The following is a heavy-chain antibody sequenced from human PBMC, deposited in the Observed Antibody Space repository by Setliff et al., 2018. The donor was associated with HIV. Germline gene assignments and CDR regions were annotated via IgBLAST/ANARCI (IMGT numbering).Heavy chain of an antibody. D-gene: IGHD3-22*01. V-gene: IGHV1-2*02. CDR1: GYRFIDYY. CDR3: ARSDHSSGYYYNLDY. J-gene: IGHJ4*02. Sequence: GASVKVSCKASGYRFIDYYMHWLRQAPGQGLEWVGGCNPKRGGTNSAQKFQGRVTMTRDTSISTAYMVLSRLRSDDTAVYYCARSDHSSGYYYNLDYWGQGTLVTVSS. CDR2: CNPKRGGT.